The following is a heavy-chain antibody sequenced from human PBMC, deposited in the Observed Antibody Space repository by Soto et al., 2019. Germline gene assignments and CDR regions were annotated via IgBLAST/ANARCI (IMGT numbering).Heavy chain of an antibody. CDR3: ARGERKSSSCFDY. V-gene: IGHV3-33*01. Sequence: QVQLVESGGGVVQPGRSLRLSCAASGFTFSRYGMHWVRQAPGKGLEWVEVIWYDGSNKYYADSVKGRFTVSRDNSRNTLYLQMNSLRAEDTAVYYWARGERKSSSCFDYWGQGTLVTVSS. J-gene: IGHJ4*02. D-gene: IGHD6-13*01. CDR2: IWYDGSNK. CDR1: GFTFSRYG.